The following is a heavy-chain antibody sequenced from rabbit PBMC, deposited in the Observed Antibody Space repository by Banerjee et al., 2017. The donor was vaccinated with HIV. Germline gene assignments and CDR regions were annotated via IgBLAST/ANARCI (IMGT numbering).Heavy chain of an antibody. V-gene: IGHV1S43*01. D-gene: IGHD8-1*01. CDR1: GIDFSSYYY. CDR3: ARGGSSDGNVVL. CDR2: IHTGNGKT. J-gene: IGHJ4*01. Sequence: QEQLVESGGDLVKPGASLTLTCTASGIDFSSYYYMCWVRQAPGKGLEWIGCIHTGNGKTYYARWVNGRFTISKTSSTVDLKMTSLTAADTATYFCARGGSSDGNVVLWGPGTLVTVS.